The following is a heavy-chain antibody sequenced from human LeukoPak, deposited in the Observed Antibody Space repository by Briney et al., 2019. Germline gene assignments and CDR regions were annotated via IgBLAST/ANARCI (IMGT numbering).Heavy chain of an antibody. Sequence: SETLSLTCTVSGGSISSYYWSWIRQPPGKGLEWIGYIYYSGSTNYNPSLKSRVTISVDTSKNQFSLKLSSVTAADTAVYYCARHPNYGGNAALAYDYWGQGTLVTVSS. CDR3: ARHPNYGGNAALAYDY. V-gene: IGHV4-59*08. J-gene: IGHJ4*02. CDR1: GGSISSYY. D-gene: IGHD4-23*01. CDR2: IYYSGST.